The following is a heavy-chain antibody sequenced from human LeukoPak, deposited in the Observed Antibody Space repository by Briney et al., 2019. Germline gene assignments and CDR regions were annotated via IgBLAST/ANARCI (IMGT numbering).Heavy chain of an antibody. CDR3: ARVSGYCSGGSCYSGALRFDP. J-gene: IGHJ5*02. CDR1: GYSFTSYW. CDR2: IYPGDSDT. D-gene: IGHD2-15*01. Sequence: GESLKISCKDSGYSFTSYWIGWLRQMPGKGLEWMGIIYPGDSDTRYSPSFQGQVTISADKSISTAYLQWSSLKASDTAMHYCARVSGYCSGGSCYSGALRFDPWGQGTLVTVSS. V-gene: IGHV5-51*01.